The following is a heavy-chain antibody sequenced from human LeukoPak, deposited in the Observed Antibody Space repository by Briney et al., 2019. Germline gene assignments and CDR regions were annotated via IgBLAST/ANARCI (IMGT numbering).Heavy chain of an antibody. CDR1: GFTFAIYH. Sequence: GGSLRLSCASSGFTFAIYHMSWVRQAPGKGLEWVATIRGDGVYYADSVKGRFTISRDDSKNTVYVQMNSLRVEDTAVYYCAKSRVEVAGTGGFDTWGQGTLVAVSS. V-gene: IGHV3-23*01. D-gene: IGHD6-13*01. CDR3: AKSRVEVAGTGGFDT. J-gene: IGHJ3*02. CDR2: IRGDGV.